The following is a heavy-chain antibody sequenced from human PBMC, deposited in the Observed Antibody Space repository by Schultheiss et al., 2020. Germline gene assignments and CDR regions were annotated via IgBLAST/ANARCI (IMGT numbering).Heavy chain of an antibody. Sequence: GGSLRLSCAASGFTFSNAWMNWVRQAPGKGLEWVGRIKSKTDGGTTDYAAPVKGRFTISRDDSKNTLYLQMNSLRAEDTAVYYCARDREDDILTGYYDVWGKGTTVTVSS. D-gene: IGHD3-9*01. V-gene: IGHV3-15*07. CDR1: GFTFSNAW. CDR3: ARDREDDILTGYYDV. J-gene: IGHJ6*04. CDR2: IKSKTDGGTT.